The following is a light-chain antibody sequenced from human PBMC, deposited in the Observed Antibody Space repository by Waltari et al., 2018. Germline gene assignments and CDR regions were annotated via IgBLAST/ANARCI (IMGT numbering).Light chain of an antibody. J-gene: IGLJ2*01. CDR1: SSAIGSSKY. CDR2: EVN. CDR3: SSYAGSSNLI. V-gene: IGLV2-8*01. Sequence: QSALTQPPSASGSPGQSLTISCTGTSSAIGSSKYVSWYQQHPPKAPKLMIYEVNKRPSGVPDRFSGSKSGNTASLTVSGLQADDEADYYCSSYAGSSNLIFGGGTKLTVL.